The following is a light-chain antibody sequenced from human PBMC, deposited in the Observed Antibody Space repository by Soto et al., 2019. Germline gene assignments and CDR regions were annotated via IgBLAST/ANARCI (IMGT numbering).Light chain of an antibody. CDR1: QSVSSN. Sequence: EIVMTQSPATLSVSPGERATLSCRASQSVSSNLAWYQLKPGQAPRLLIYGASARATGIPARFSGSGSGTEFTLTISSLQSEDFAFYFCQHYNNWPLTFGPGTKVDIK. CDR2: GAS. J-gene: IGKJ3*01. CDR3: QHYNNWPLT. V-gene: IGKV3-15*01.